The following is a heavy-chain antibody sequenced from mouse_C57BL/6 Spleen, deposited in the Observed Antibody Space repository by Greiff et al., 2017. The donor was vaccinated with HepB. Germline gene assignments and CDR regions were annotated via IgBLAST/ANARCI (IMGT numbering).Heavy chain of an antibody. CDR2: ISDGGSYT. D-gene: IGHD1-1*01. CDR1: GFTFSSYA. V-gene: IGHV5-4*01. CDR3: AREPDYYGSSYLDY. Sequence: EVMLVESGGGLVKPGGSLKLSCAASGFTFSSYAMSWVRQTPEKRLEWVATISDGGSYTYYPDNVKGRFTISRDNAKNNLYLQMSHLKSEDTAMYYCAREPDYYGSSYLDYWGQGTTLTVSS. J-gene: IGHJ2*01.